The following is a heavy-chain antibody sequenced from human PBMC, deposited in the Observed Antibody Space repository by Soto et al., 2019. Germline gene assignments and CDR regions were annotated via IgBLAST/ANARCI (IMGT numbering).Heavy chain of an antibody. V-gene: IGHV1-2*04. D-gene: IGHD6-19*01. Sequence: ASVKVSCKASGYTFTGYYMHWVRQAPGQGLEWMGWINPNSGGTNYAQKFQGWVTMTRDTSISTAYMELSRLRSDDTAVYYCARDWGGIAVAGSMVYWGQGTLVTVSS. CDR2: INPNSGGT. CDR1: GYTFTGYY. CDR3: ARDWGGIAVAGSMVY. J-gene: IGHJ4*02.